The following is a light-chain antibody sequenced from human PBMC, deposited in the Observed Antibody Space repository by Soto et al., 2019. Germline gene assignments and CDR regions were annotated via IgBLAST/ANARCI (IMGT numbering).Light chain of an antibody. V-gene: IGKV3-20*01. Sequence: EIVLRQSPGTLSLSPGERATLSCRASQSVSSSYLAWYQQKPGQAPRLLINGASSRATGIPDRFSGSGSGTDFTLTISRLEPEDFAVYYCQQFGNSPYTFGQGTRLEIK. CDR1: QSVSSSY. CDR2: GAS. CDR3: QQFGNSPYT. J-gene: IGKJ2*01.